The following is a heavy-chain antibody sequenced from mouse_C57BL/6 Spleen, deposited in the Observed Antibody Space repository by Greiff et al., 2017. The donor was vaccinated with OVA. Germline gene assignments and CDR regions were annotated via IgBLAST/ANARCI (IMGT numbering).Heavy chain of an antibody. CDR1: GYTFTSYG. V-gene: IGHV1-81*01. CDR3: ASREYYGSSYDY. J-gene: IGHJ2*01. Sequence: QVQLQQSGAELARPGASVKLSCKASGYTFTSYGISWVKQRTGQGLEWIGEIYPRSGNTYYNEKFKGKATLTADKSSSTAYMELRSLTSEDSAVYFCASREYYGSSYDYWGQGTTLTVSS. D-gene: IGHD1-1*01. CDR2: IYPRSGNT.